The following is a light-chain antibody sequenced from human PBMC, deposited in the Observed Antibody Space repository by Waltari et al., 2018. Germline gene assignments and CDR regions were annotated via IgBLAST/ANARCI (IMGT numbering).Light chain of an antibody. CDR3: HQRSNWPIT. V-gene: IGKV3-11*01. CDR2: GAS. J-gene: IGKJ5*01. CDR1: QSCVSY. Sequence: IVLTQSPATLSLSPGERATLPGRASQSCVSYLVWYQQKPGQTPRLLIYGASTRATGIPARCSGSGSGTDFTLTISSLESEDFAFYYCHQRSNWPITFGQGTRLEIK.